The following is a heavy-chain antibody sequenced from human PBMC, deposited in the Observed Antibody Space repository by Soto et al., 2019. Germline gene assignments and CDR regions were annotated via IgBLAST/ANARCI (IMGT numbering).Heavy chain of an antibody. J-gene: IGHJ5*02. V-gene: IGHV3-74*01. Sequence: EVQLVESGGGLVQPGGSLRLSCAASGFTFSSYWMHWVRQAPGKGLVWVSRINSDGSSTTYADSVKGRFTISRDNAKNTQNRQINSPRAEDTAAYYCAKYPATYYRSESHNTWAQGTLVTVSS. CDR3: AKYPATYYRSESHNT. CDR2: INSDGSST. CDR1: GFTFSSYW. D-gene: IGHD2-8*01.